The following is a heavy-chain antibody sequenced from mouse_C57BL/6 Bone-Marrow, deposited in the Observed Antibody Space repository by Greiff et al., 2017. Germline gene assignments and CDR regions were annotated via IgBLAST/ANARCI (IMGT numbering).Heavy chain of an antibody. V-gene: IGHV1-61*01. J-gene: IGHJ4*01. CDR2: IYPSDSET. CDR3: APLLLLDAMDY. D-gene: IGHD1-1*01. CDR1: GYTFTSYW. Sequence: QVQLQQSGAELVRPGSSVKLSCKASGYTFTSYWMDWVKQRPGQGLEWIGNIYPSDSETHYNQKFKDKATLTVDKSSSTAYMQLSSLTSEDSAVYYCAPLLLLDAMDYWGQGTSVTVSS.